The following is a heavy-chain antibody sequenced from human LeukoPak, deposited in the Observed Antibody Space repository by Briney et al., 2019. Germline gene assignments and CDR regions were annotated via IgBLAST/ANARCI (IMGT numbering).Heavy chain of an antibody. CDR1: GFTFSSYS. V-gene: IGHV3-21*01. CDR3: ARWGEWPPFDY. CDR2: ISSSSSYI. J-gene: IGHJ4*02. Sequence: GGSLRLFCAASGFTFSSYSMKWVRQAPGKGLEWVSSISSSSSYIYYADSVKGRFTISRDNAKNSLYLQMNSLRAEDTAVYYCARWGEWPPFDYWGQGTLVTVSS. D-gene: IGHD3-10*01.